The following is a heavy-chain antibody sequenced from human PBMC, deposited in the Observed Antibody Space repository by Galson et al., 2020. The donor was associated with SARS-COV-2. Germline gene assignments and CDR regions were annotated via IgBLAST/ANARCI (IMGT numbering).Heavy chain of an antibody. CDR3: AREGGAAFDL. CDR1: GFPFSNYA. Sequence: GESLKISCAASGFPFSNYAMHWVRQAPGKGPEWLTVISFNGGTKYNADSVKGRFTISRDNSKNTLYLQMNSLRGEDTAFYYCAREGGAAFDLWGQGTLVTVSS. V-gene: IGHV3-30*01. D-gene: IGHD1-26*01. CDR2: ISFNGGTK. J-gene: IGHJ3*01.